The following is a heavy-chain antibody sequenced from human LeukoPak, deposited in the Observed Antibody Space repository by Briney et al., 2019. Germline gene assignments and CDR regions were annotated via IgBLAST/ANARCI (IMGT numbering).Heavy chain of an antibody. CDR3: ARDVYCSSTSCYVSGSWFDP. Sequence: ASVKVSCKASGYTFTGYYMHWVRQAPGQGLEWMGWINPNSGGTNYAQKFQGRVTMTRDTSISTAYMELSRLRSDDRAVYYCARDVYCSSTSCYVSGSWFDPWGQGTLVTVSS. J-gene: IGHJ5*02. CDR1: GYTFTGYY. V-gene: IGHV1-2*02. D-gene: IGHD2-2*01. CDR2: INPNSGGT.